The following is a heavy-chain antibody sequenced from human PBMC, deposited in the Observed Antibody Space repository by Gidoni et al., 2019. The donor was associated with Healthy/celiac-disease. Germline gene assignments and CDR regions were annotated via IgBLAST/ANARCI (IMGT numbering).Heavy chain of an antibody. V-gene: IGHV3-48*02. CDR3: ARATGTTTYDGDCGGDCYLSYFDY. J-gene: IGHJ4*02. Sequence: EVQLVESGGGLVQPGGSLRLSCAASGFTFSSYSMNWVRPAPGKGLEWVSYISSSSSTIYYADSVKGRFTISRDNAKNSLYLQMNSLRDEDTAVYYCARATGTTTYDGDCGGDCYLSYFDYWGQGTLVTVSS. D-gene: IGHD2-21*02. CDR1: GFTFSSYS. CDR2: ISSSSSTI.